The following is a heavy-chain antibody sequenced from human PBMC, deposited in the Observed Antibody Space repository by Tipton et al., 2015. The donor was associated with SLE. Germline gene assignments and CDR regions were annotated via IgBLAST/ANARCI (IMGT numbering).Heavy chain of an antibody. J-gene: IGHJ3*02. CDR3: ARVCGGDCYAAFDI. Sequence: SLRLSCAASGFTFSSYGMHWVRQAPGKGLEWVAVMWYDGSNKYYADSVKGRFTISRDNSKNTLYLQMNSLRAEDTAVYYCARVCGGDCYAAFDIWGQGTMVTVSS. D-gene: IGHD2-21*02. V-gene: IGHV3-33*01. CDR2: MWYDGSNK. CDR1: GFTFSSYG.